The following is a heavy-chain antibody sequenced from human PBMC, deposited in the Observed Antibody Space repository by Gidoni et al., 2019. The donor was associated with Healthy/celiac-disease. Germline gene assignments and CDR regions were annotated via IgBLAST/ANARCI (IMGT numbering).Heavy chain of an antibody. CDR2: ISYDGSNK. CDR1: GFTFSSYA. J-gene: IGHJ3*02. D-gene: IGHD4-17*01. CDR3: ASLLYGDYPDAFDI. V-gene: IGHV3-30-3*01. Sequence: QVQLVASGGGVVQPGRSLGLSCAASGFTFSSYAMHWVRQAPGKGLEWVAVISYDGSNKYYADSVKGRFTISRDNSKNTLYLQMNSLRAEDTAVYYCASLLYGDYPDAFDIWGQGTMVTVSS.